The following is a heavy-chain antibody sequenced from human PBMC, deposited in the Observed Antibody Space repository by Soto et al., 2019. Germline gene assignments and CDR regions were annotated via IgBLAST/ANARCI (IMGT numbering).Heavy chain of an antibody. CDR2: ISSSRSYI. V-gene: IGHV3-21*01. CDR3: ARSDFTSTGCYVVWFGP. D-gene: IGHD2-2*01. J-gene: IGHJ5*02. CDR1: GFNFTNYG. Sequence: EVQVVESGGGLVKPGGSLRLSCVASGFNFTNYGMNWVCQAPGKGLEWVSSISSSRSYISYADAVKGRFTISRDNAKNSVNLQWNTLRAEDTGVYYCARSDFTSTGCYVVWFGPWGQRTLVTVSS.